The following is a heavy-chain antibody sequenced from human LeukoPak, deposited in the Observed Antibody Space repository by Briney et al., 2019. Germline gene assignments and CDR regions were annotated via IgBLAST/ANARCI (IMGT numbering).Heavy chain of an antibody. CDR1: GGSIRSYY. CDR3: VRSDDFWSGYYGY. V-gene: IGHV4-59*01. Sequence: PSETLSLTCTVSGGSIRSYYWSWIRQPPGKGLEWIGYIYYSGSTNYNPSPKRRVTISVDTSKNQFSLQLSSVTAADTAVYYCVRSDDFWSGYYGYWGQGTLVTVSS. D-gene: IGHD3-3*01. J-gene: IGHJ4*02. CDR2: IYYSGST.